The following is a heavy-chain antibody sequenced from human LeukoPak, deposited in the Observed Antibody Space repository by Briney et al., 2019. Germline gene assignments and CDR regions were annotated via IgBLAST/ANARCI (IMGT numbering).Heavy chain of an antibody. V-gene: IGHV3-7*03. Sequence: PGGSLRLSCAASGFTFRNYWMSWVRKAPGTGLEWVANIKQDGSDRNYVTSVRGRFTISRDNAESSLYLQMNSLRAEDTALYYCVRNLAVAGTCFDSWGQGTLVTVSS. D-gene: IGHD6-19*01. CDR3: VRNLAVAGTCFDS. CDR1: GFTFRNYW. CDR2: IKQDGSDR. J-gene: IGHJ4*02.